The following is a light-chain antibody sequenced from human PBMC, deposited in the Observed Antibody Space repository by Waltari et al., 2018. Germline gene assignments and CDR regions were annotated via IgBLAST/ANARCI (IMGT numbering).Light chain of an antibody. CDR1: QDINNY. Sequence: DIQMTQSPSAMSASVGDRVTITCRASQDINNYLAWFQQKPGKLPKRLISAASSLQSGVPSRFSGRGSGTEFTLTIRGLQPEDFATYYCLQHNSYPWTFGQGTKVEIK. V-gene: IGKV1-17*03. J-gene: IGKJ1*01. CDR3: LQHNSYPWT. CDR2: AAS.